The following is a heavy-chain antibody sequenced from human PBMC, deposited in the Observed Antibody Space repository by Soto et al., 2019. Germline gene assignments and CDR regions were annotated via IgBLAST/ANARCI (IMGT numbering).Heavy chain of an antibody. D-gene: IGHD3-3*01. CDR2: IYYSGST. CDR3: ARTLTILGVVMRSGEVDAFDI. J-gene: IGHJ3*02. V-gene: IGHV4-59*08. Sequence: SETLSLTCTVSGGSISSYYWSWIRQPPGKGLEWIGYIYYSGSTNYNPSLKSRVTISVDTSKNQFSLKLSSVTAADTAVYYCARTLTILGVVMRSGEVDAFDIWGQGTMVTVSS. CDR1: GGSISSYY.